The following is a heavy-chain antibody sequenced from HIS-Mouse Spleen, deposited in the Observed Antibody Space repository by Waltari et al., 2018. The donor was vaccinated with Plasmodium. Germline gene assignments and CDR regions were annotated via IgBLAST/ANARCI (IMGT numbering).Heavy chain of an antibody. V-gene: IGHV3-7*01. J-gene: IGHJ2*01. D-gene: IGHD6-13*01. CDR2: IKQDGSEK. CDR3: ASSWYWYFDL. CDR1: GFNSSSFW. Sequence: EVLLLESGGGLVQPGGSLRLSCADSGFNSSSFWMSWVLQAPGKGLEWVANIKQDGSEKYYVDSVKGRFTISRDNAKNSLYLQMNSLRAEDTAVYYCASSWYWYFDLWGRGTLVTVSS.